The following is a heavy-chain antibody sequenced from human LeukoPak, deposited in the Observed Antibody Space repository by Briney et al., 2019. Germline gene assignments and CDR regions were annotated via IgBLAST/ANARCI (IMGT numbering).Heavy chain of an antibody. CDR1: GFTFSSSA. CDR3: ARDMVGKGYSSVFDY. V-gene: IGHV3-23*01. D-gene: IGHD6-25*01. Sequence: PGGSLRLSCAASGFTFSSSAMSWVRQAPGKGLEWVSAISNNGGYTYYADSVQGRFTISRDNSKNTLCLQMNSLRAEDTAVYYCARDMVGKGYSSVFDYWGQGTLVTVSS. CDR2: ISNNGGYT. J-gene: IGHJ4*02.